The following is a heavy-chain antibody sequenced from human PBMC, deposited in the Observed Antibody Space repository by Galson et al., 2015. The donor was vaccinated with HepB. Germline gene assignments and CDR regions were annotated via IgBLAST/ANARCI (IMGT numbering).Heavy chain of an antibody. CDR1: GYTLTVLS. Sequence: SVKGACKVSGYTLTVLSMLWVRQAHGKGLEWMGGFDPEDGETIYAQKCQGRVTMTEDTSTDTAYMELSSLRSEDTVVYYCAARFEGVGAASLAFDIWGQGTMVTVSS. V-gene: IGHV1-24*01. J-gene: IGHJ3*02. CDR2: FDPEDGET. D-gene: IGHD1-26*01. CDR3: AARFEGVGAASLAFDI.